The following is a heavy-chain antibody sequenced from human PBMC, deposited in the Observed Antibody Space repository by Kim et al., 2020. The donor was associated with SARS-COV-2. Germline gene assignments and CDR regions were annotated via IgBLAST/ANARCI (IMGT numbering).Heavy chain of an antibody. CDR2: ISGSGGST. V-gene: IGHV3-23*01. CDR1: GFTFSSYA. CDR3: AKDMVRGVISLDMYYYYGMDV. J-gene: IGHJ6*02. D-gene: IGHD3-10*01. Sequence: GGSLRLSCAASGFTFSSYAMSWVRQAPGKGLEWVSAISGSGGSTYYADSVKGRFTISRDNSKNTLYLQMNSLRAEDTAVYYCAKDMVRGVISLDMYYYYGMDVWGQGTTVTVSS.